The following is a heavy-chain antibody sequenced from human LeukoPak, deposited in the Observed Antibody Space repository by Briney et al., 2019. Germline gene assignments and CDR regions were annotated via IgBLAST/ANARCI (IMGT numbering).Heavy chain of an antibody. D-gene: IGHD6-19*01. CDR3: ARDRGIAVAGYYFDY. J-gene: IGHJ4*02. Sequence: SETLSLTCTVSGGSISSYYWSWIRQPPGKGLEWIGRIYTSGSTNYNPSLKSRVTMSVDTSKNQFSLKLSSVTAADTAVYYCARDRGIAVAGYYFDYWGQGTLVTVSS. V-gene: IGHV4-4*07. CDR2: IYTSGST. CDR1: GGSISSYY.